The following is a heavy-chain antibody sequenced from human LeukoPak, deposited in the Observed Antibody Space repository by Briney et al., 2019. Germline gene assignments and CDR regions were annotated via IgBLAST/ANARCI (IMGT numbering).Heavy chain of an antibody. J-gene: IGHJ6*02. CDR2: INHSGST. CDR3: AKIFGSGYPLSFYGMAV. Sequence: SETLSLTCAVYDGSFSGYYWSWIRQPPGKGLEWIGEINHSGSTNYNPSLKSRVTISVDTSKNQFSLKLSSVTAADTAVYYCAKIFGSGYPLSFYGMAVGGQGTRVTVSS. V-gene: IGHV4-34*01. D-gene: IGHD3-3*01. CDR1: DGSFSGYY.